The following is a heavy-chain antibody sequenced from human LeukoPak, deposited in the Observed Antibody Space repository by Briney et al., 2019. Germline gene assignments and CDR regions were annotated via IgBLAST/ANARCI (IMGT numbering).Heavy chain of an antibody. CDR1: GASITSTSYY. CDR2: LYYSGTT. V-gene: IGHV4-39*01. Sequence: KTSETLSLTCAVSGASITSTSYYWGWIRQPPGKRLEWVGSLYYSGTTYYNPSLKSRVTISVDTSKNQFSLRLSSVTAADTAVYYCASAEGGSGWYRGYFDYWGQGTLVTVSS. J-gene: IGHJ4*02. CDR3: ASAEGGSGWYRGYFDY. D-gene: IGHD6-13*01.